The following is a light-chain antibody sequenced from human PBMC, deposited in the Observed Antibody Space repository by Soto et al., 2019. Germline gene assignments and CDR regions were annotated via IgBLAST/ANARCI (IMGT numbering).Light chain of an antibody. CDR2: MGS. V-gene: IGKV2-28*01. CDR3: MQALQSPPT. J-gene: IGKJ1*01. CDR1: QSLLESNGYSY. Sequence: EIVMTQSPLSLPVTPGESASISCRSSQSLLESNGYSYLDWYLQKPGHSPRLLIYMGSNRSSGVPDRFSGSGSGTDFTLKISGVEAEDVGVYYCMQALQSPPTFGQGTKVEIK.